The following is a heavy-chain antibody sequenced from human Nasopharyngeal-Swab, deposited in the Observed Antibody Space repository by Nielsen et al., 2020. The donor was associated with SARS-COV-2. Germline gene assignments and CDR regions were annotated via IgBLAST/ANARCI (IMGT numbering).Heavy chain of an antibody. V-gene: IGHV4-34*01. Sequence: RRAPGKGLEWIGEINHSGSTNYNPSLKGRVTISVDTSKNQFSLKLSSVTAADTAVYYCARAGDIRYYYYGMDVWGQGTTVTVSS. CDR3: ARAGDIRYYYYGMDV. D-gene: IGHD2-21*01. CDR2: INHSGST. J-gene: IGHJ6*02.